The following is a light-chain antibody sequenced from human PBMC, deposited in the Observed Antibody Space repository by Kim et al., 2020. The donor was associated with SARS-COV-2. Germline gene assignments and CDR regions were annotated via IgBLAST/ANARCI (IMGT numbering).Light chain of an antibody. CDR2: YDS. CDR3: QVWDSSSDHSV. Sequence: APVKTARITCGGNNIGSKSVHWYQQKPGQAPVLVIYYDSDRPSGIPERFSGSNSGNTATLTISRVEAGDEADYYCQVWDSSSDHSVFGGGTQLTVL. V-gene: IGLV3-21*04. J-gene: IGLJ3*02. CDR1: NIGSKS.